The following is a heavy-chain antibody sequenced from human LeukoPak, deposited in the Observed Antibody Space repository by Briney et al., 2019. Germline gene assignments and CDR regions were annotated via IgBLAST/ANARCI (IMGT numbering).Heavy chain of an antibody. V-gene: IGHV3-23*01. D-gene: IGHD6-13*01. J-gene: IGHJ4*02. CDR2: ISAGGGAT. CDR3: AKDRQQLANFDC. Sequence: PGGSLRLSCEASGFTLASYAMSGVRQAPGKGLEWVSGISAGGGATYSADSVKGRFSISRNNSKNTLYLHMSSLRAEDTAIYYCAKDRQQLANFDCWGQGALVTVSS. CDR1: GFTLASYA.